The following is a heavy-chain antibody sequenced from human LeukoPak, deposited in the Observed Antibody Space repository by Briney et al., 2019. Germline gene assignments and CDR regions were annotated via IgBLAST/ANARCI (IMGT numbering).Heavy chain of an antibody. CDR2: IYPGDSDT. CDR1: GYSFTSYW. V-gene: IGHV5-51*01. J-gene: IGHJ4*02. CDR3: ARVPDYYDSSGYYDY. D-gene: IGHD3-22*01. Sequence: GESLKISCKGSGYSFTSYWIGWVRQMSGKGLEWMGIIYPGDSDTRYSPSFQGQVTISADKSISTAYLQWSSLKASDTAMYYCARVPDYYDSSGYYDYWGQGTLVTVSS.